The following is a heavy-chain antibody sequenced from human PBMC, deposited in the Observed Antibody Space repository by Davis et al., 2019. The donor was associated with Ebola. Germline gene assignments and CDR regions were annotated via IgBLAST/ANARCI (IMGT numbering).Heavy chain of an antibody. CDR3: ARGRDIVVVPAASSGPYYYYGMDV. CDR1: GGSISSSNW. CDR2: IYHSGST. Sequence: SETLSLTCAVSGGSISSSNWWSWVRQPPGKGLEWIGEIYHSGSTNYNPSLKSRVTISVDKSKNQFSLKLSSVTAADTAVYYCARGRDIVVVPAASSGPYYYYGMDVWGQGTTVTVSS. V-gene: IGHV4-4*02. D-gene: IGHD2-2*01. J-gene: IGHJ6*02.